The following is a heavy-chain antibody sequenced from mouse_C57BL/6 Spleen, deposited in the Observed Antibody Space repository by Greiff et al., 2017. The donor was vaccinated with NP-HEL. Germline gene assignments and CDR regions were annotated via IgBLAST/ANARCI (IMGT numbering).Heavy chain of an antibody. J-gene: IGHJ1*03. V-gene: IGHV1-72*01. CDR3: ARSGDYGSRSYWDFDV. D-gene: IGHD2-4*01. Sequence: VQLQQPGAELVKPGASVKLSCKASGYTFTSYWMHWVKQRPGRGLEWIGRIDPNSGGTKYNEKCKSKATLTVCKHSRTAYMQLSNLTSEDSAVYYCARSGDYGSRSYWDFDVWGTGTTVTVSS. CDR1: GYTFTSYW. CDR2: IDPNSGGT.